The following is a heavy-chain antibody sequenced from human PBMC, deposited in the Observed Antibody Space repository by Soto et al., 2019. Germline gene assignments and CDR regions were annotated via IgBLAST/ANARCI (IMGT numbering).Heavy chain of an antibody. CDR1: GFTFSSYS. CDR3: ARDEDSSGWYLTAGTFDY. J-gene: IGHJ4*02. D-gene: IGHD6-19*01. Sequence: EVQLVESGGGLVKPGGSLRLSCAASGFTFSSYSMNWVRQAPGKGLEWVSSISSSSSYIYYADSVKGRFTISRDNAKNSLYLQMNSLRAEDTAVYYCARDEDSSGWYLTAGTFDYWGQGTLVTVSS. V-gene: IGHV3-21*01. CDR2: ISSSSSYI.